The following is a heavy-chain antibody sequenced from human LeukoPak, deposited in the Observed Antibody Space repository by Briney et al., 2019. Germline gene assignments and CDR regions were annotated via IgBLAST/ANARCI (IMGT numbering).Heavy chain of an antibody. Sequence: GGSLRLSCAASGFAFSSYAMSWVRQAPGKGLEWVSAISGSGGSTYYADSVKGRFTISRDNSKNTLYLQMNSLRAEDTAVYYCAKGPTPGYSSGWSDYWGQGTLVTVSS. D-gene: IGHD6-19*01. CDR3: AKGPTPGYSSGWSDY. V-gene: IGHV3-23*01. J-gene: IGHJ4*02. CDR1: GFAFSSYA. CDR2: ISGSGGST.